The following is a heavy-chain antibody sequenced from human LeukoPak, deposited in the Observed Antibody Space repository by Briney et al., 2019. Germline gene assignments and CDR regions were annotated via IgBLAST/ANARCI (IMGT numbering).Heavy chain of an antibody. J-gene: IGHJ5*02. V-gene: IGHV3-30-3*01. CDR3: AKVFPYYDSSSNNWFDP. Sequence: GGSLRLSCAASGFTFNSYSMHWVRPAPGKGLEWVTAISDDETYKFYADSVKGRFTISRDNSKNTLYLQMNSLRAEDTAVYYCAKVFPYYDSSSNNWFDPWGQGTLVTVSS. D-gene: IGHD3-22*01. CDR2: ISDDETYK. CDR1: GFTFNSYS.